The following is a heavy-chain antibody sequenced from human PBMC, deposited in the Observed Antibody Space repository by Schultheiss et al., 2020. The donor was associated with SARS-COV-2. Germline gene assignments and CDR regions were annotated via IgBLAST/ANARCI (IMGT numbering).Heavy chain of an antibody. CDR2: IYYSGST. Sequence: SETLSLTCTVSGGSISSYYWSWIRQPPGKGLEWIGYIYYSGSTNYNPSLKSRVTISVDTSKNQFSLKLSSVTAADTAVYYCARDLGDGYNWRSDYWGQGTLVTVSS. V-gene: IGHV4-59*12. CDR3: ARDLGDGYNWRSDY. D-gene: IGHD5-24*01. CDR1: GGSISSYY. J-gene: IGHJ4*02.